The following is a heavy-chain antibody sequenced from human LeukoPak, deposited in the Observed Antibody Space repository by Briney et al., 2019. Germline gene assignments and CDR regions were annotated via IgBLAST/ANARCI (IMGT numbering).Heavy chain of an antibody. Sequence: PGGSLRLSCAASGFTFSSYSMNWVRQAPGKGLEWVSSISSSSSYIYYADSVKGRFTISRDNAKNSLYLQMNSLRAEDTAVYYCARDYDSSGYYPFDYWGQGTLVTVSS. D-gene: IGHD3-22*01. CDR2: ISSSSSYI. V-gene: IGHV3-21*01. CDR1: GFTFSSYS. CDR3: ARDYDSSGYYPFDY. J-gene: IGHJ4*02.